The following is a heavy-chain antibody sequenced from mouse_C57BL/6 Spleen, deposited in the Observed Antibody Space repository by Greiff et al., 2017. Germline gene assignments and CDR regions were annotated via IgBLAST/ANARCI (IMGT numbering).Heavy chain of an antibody. CDR1: GFTFSDYG. Sequence: EVMLVESGGGLVKPGGSLKLSCAASGFTFSDYGMHWVRQAPEKGLEWVAYISSGSSTIYYADTVKGRFTISRDNAKNTLFLQMTSLRSEDTAMYYCARRRVVTTDWYFDVWGTGTTVTVSS. J-gene: IGHJ1*03. CDR3: ARRRVVTTDWYFDV. D-gene: IGHD2-2*01. CDR2: ISSGSSTI. V-gene: IGHV5-17*01.